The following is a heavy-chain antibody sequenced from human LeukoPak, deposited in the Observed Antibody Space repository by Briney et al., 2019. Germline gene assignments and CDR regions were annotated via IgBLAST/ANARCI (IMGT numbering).Heavy chain of an antibody. CDR3: ARQTYYDYVWGSYRHPYFDY. V-gene: IGHV4-61*10. CDR2: ISASGST. Sequence: KPSETLSLTCTVSGGSISSGDYYWNWIRQPAGKGLEWIGHISASGSTNYNPSLKSRVTISVDTSKNQFSLKLSSVTAADTAVYYCARQTYYDYVWGSYRHPYFDYWGQGTLVTVSS. CDR1: GGSISSGDYY. J-gene: IGHJ4*02. D-gene: IGHD3-16*02.